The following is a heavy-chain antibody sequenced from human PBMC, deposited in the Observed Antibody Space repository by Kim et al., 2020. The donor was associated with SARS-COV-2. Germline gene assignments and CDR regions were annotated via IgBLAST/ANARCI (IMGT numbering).Heavy chain of an antibody. CDR2: ISYDGSNK. CDR3: ARDAVRSSSGWHVEYFQ. D-gene: IGHD6-19*01. Sequence: GGSLRLSCAASGFTFSSYAMHWVRQAPGKGLEWVAVISYDGSNKYYADSVKGRFTISRDNSKNTLYLQMNSLRAEDTAVYYCARDAVRSSSGWHVEYFQ. V-gene: IGHV3-30*04. CDR1: GFTFSSYA. J-gene: IGHJ1*01.